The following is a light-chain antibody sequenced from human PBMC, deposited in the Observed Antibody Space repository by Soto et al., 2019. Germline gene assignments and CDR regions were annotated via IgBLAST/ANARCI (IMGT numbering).Light chain of an antibody. CDR2: DAS. J-gene: IGKJ2*01. Sequence: EIVLTQSPATLSLSPGERATLSCRASQSVSGYLAWYQQKPGQAPRLLIYDASNRATGIPARFSGSGSGTDFTLTISSLEPEDFAVYYCQQRSNLMYTFGQGTKLEIK. CDR3: QQRSNLMYT. CDR1: QSVSGY. V-gene: IGKV3-11*01.